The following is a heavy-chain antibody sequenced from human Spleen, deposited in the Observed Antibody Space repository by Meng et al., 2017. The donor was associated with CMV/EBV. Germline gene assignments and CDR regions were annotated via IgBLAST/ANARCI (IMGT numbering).Heavy chain of an antibody. J-gene: IGHJ3*02. V-gene: IGHV1-46*01. Sequence: CKASGYNFITYSIHWMRQAPGKGLEWMGRINPDGGTTTYAERFQGGLTLTSDTSTSTVYMELSSLRSEDTAVYYCARDLVGYDAFDIWGQGTMVTVSS. D-gene: IGHD3-22*01. CDR1: GYNFITYS. CDR2: INPDGGTT. CDR3: ARDLVGYDAFDI.